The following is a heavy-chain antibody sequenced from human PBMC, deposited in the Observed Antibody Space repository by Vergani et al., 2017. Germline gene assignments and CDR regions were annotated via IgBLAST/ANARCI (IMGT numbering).Heavy chain of an antibody. CDR2: ISWNSGAV. Sequence: EVDLVESGGGLAQPGGSLRLSCEASGITFWKFGMHWVRQGPGKGLGWVSGISWNSGAVDYADSVRGRFTISRDNAKNSLFLEMNSLRFEDTAVYFCTKGSVYYHDSAGHGYDPYTGFDLWGQGTLVTVSS. J-gene: IGHJ3*01. CDR1: GITFWKFG. D-gene: IGHD5-12*01. V-gene: IGHV3-9*01. CDR3: TKGSVYYHDSAGHGYDPYTGFDL.